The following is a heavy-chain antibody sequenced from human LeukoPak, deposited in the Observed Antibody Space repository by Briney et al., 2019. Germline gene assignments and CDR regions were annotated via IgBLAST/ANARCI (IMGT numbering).Heavy chain of an antibody. V-gene: IGHV3-74*01. CDR1: GFTFSSYW. CDR3: ARAATTYYYDTSGYY. Sequence: PGGSLRLSCAASGFTFSSYWMHWVRQAPGKGLVWVSRINSDGSSTSYADSVKGRFTISRDNAKNSLYLQMNSLRAEDTAVYYCARAATTYYYDTSGYYWGQGTLVTVSS. J-gene: IGHJ4*02. D-gene: IGHD3-22*01. CDR2: INSDGSST.